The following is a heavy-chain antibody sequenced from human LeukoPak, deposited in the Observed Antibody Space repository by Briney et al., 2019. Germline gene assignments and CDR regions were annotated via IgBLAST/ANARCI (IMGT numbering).Heavy chain of an antibody. CDR3: ARYCSSTSCYADYAFDI. Sequence: PGGSLRLSCAASGFTVNSNYMSWVRQAPGKGLEWVSVIYSDGSTYYADSVKGRFTISRDNSKNTLYLQMNSLRAEDTAVYYCARYCSSTSCYADYAFDIWGEGTMVTVSS. CDR2: IYSDGST. V-gene: IGHV3-66*01. CDR1: GFTVNSNY. D-gene: IGHD2-2*01. J-gene: IGHJ3*02.